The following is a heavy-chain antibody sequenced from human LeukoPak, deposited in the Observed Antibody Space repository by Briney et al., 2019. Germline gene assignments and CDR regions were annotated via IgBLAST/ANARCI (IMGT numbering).Heavy chain of an antibody. V-gene: IGHV4-59*12. CDR1: NGSIISDF. CDR3: ARCSGGEPDPFDI. CDR2: VHYSGRT. D-gene: IGHD2-15*01. Sequence: PSETLSLICSVSNGSIISDFWNWIRQPPGKGLEWIGYVHYSGRTNYNPSLKSRVAISVDTSKNQFSLQVNSVTAADTAVYYCARCSGGEPDPFDIWGRGTMVTVSS. J-gene: IGHJ3*02.